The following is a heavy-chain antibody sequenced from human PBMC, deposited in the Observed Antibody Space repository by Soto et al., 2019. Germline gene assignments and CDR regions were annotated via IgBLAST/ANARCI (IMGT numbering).Heavy chain of an antibody. Sequence: ASVKVSCKASGFSFTGYYIHWLRQAPGQGLEWMGWINAHSGGTEYAQKFQGRVTLTRDTSIATAYLTLTSLTSDDAALYYCAKDLTRQLAYWLDPWGQGTQVTVSS. CDR1: GFSFTGYY. D-gene: IGHD6-6*01. V-gene: IGHV1-2*02. CDR3: AKDLTRQLAYWLDP. J-gene: IGHJ5*02. CDR2: INAHSGGT.